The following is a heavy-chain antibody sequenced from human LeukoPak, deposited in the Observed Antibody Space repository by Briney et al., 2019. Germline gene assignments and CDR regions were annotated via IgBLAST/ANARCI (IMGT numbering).Heavy chain of an antibody. Sequence: PSETLSLTCTVSGGSISSYYWSWIRQPPGKGLEWIGYIYYSGSTNYNPSLKSRVTISVDTSKNQFSLKLSSVTAADTAVYYCARVPYSSSWTGGYYYYMDVWGKGTTVTISS. J-gene: IGHJ6*03. CDR3: ARVPYSSSWTGGYYYYMDV. CDR1: GGSISSYY. D-gene: IGHD6-13*01. CDR2: IYYSGST. V-gene: IGHV4-59*01.